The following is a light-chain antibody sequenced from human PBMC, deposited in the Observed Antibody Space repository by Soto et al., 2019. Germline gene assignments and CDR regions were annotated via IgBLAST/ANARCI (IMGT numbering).Light chain of an antibody. J-gene: IGKJ4*01. CDR1: QSVSSNY. Sequence: EIVLTQSPGTLSLSPGERATLSCRASQSVSSNYLAWYQQKPGQAPRLLIYGASSRATGVPDRFSGSGSGTDFTLTISNREPEDFALYYCQQYGSAPPLTFGGGTKVEIK. CDR2: GAS. V-gene: IGKV3-20*01. CDR3: QQYGSAPPLT.